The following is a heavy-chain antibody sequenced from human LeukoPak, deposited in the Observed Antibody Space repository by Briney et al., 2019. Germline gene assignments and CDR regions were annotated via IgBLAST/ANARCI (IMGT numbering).Heavy chain of an antibody. Sequence: GGSLRLSCAASGFTFSSYGVHWVRQAPGKGLEWVAVIWYDGSNKYYADSVKGRFTISRDNSKSTLYLQMNSLRAEDTAVYYCARSLYAAVTDYFDYWGQGTLVTVSS. CDR3: ARSLYAAVTDYFDY. CDR2: IWYDGSNK. D-gene: IGHD2-21*02. J-gene: IGHJ4*02. CDR1: GFTFSSYG. V-gene: IGHV3-33*01.